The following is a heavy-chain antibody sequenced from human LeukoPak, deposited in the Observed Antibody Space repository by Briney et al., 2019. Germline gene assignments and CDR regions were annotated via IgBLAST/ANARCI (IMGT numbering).Heavy chain of an antibody. D-gene: IGHD2-15*01. V-gene: IGHV4-4*02. CDR3: ARELYCSGGSCHSRDAFDI. J-gene: IGHJ3*02. CDR1: GGFISSSNW. CDR2: IYQSGST. Sequence: SGTLSLTCAVSGGFISSSNWWSWVRQPPGKGLEWIGSIYQSGSTYYNPSLKSRVTISVDTSKNQFSLKLTSVTAADTAVYYCARELYCSGGSCHSRDAFDIWGQGTMVTVSS.